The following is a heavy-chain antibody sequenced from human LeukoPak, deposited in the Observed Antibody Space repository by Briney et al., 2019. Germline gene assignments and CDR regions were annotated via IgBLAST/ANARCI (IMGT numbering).Heavy chain of an antibody. V-gene: IGHV4-59*01. CDR1: GGSISSYY. CDR3: AREILGARSSTSCFPGGEFDP. D-gene: IGHD2-2*01. CDR2: IYYSGST. Sequence: SETLSLTCTVSGGSISSYYWSWIRQPPGKGLEWIGYIYYSGSTNYNPSLKSRVTISVDTSKNQFSLKLSSVTAADTAVYYCAREILGARSSTSCFPGGEFDPWGQGTLVTVSS. J-gene: IGHJ5*02.